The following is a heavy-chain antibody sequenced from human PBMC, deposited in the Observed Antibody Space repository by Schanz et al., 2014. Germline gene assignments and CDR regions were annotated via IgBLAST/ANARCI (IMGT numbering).Heavy chain of an antibody. Sequence: DVQLVESGGGLVQPGGSLRLSCAASGFSVSSNFMTWVRQAPGKGLEWVSLIYSGGSTYYADSVKGRFTISRHNSKNALYLHMNSLRAEDTAVYYCARGSQWLVMGMTNYFDYWGQGSLVTVSS. D-gene: IGHD6-19*01. J-gene: IGHJ4*02. CDR2: IYSGGST. CDR3: ARGSQWLVMGMTNYFDY. V-gene: IGHV3-53*04. CDR1: GFSVSSNF.